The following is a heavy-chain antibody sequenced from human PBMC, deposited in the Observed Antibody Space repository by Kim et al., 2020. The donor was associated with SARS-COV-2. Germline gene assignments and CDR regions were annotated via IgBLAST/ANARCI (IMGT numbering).Heavy chain of an antibody. J-gene: IGHJ4*02. V-gene: IGHV4-38-2*02. Sequence: SETLSLTCTVSGYSIRSDYCWGCIRQPPGKGLEWIGSIYHSGSNYHNPPLNSRVTISVDTSKYQFPLKLSSVTAADTAEYYCAGEGCGDPLLDSYFDYWGQGTLVTVSS. CDR3: AGEGCGDPLLDSYFDY. CDR1: GYSIRSDYC. D-gene: IGHD3-10*01. CDR2: IYHSGSN.